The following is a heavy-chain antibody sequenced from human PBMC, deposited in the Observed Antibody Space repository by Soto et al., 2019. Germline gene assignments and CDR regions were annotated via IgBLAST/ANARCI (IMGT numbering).Heavy chain of an antibody. V-gene: IGHV3-30-3*01. J-gene: IGHJ5*02. Sequence: QVQLVESGGGVVQPGRSLRLCCAASRFTFSSYAMHWVRQAPGKGLEWVAVISYDGSNKYYADSVKGRFTISRDNSKNTLYLQMNSLRAEDTAVYYCARDKDWFDPWGQGTLVTVSS. D-gene: IGHD2-15*01. CDR1: RFTFSSYA. CDR2: ISYDGSNK. CDR3: ARDKDWFDP.